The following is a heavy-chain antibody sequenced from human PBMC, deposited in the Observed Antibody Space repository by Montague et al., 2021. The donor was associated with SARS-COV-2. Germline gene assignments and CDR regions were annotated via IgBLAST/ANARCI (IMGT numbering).Heavy chain of an antibody. V-gene: IGHV4-34*01. CDR2: INHSGRT. J-gene: IGHJ4*02. Sequence: SETLSLTCAVYGGSFSFYYWSWIRQPPEKGLEWIGEINHSGRTNNNPSLKSRVIISVDTSKNQFSLKLSSVTAADTAVYYCARRGSSVLGVTVSADLDYWGQGILVIVSS. CDR3: ARRGSSVLGVTVSADLDY. D-gene: IGHD1-26*01. CDR1: GGSFSFYY.